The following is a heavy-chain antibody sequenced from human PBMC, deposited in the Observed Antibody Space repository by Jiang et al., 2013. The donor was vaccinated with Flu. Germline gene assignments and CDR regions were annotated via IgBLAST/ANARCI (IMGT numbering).Heavy chain of an antibody. CDR1: GGSISSYY. CDR3: ARYKSSGWSVGGGVVPVYAFDI. V-gene: IGHV4-59*01. Sequence: GSGLVKPSETLSLTCTVSGGSISSYYWSWIRQPPGKGLEWIGYIYYSGSTNYNPSLKSRVTISVDTSKNQFSLKLSSVTAADTAVYYCARYKSSGWSVGGGVVPVYAFDIWGQGTMVTVSS. CDR2: IYYSGST. D-gene: IGHD6-19*01. J-gene: IGHJ3*02.